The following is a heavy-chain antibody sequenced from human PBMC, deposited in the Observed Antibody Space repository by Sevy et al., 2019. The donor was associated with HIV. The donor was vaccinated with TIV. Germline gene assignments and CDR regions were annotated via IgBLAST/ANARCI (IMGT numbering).Heavy chain of an antibody. V-gene: IGHV1-69*10. D-gene: IGHD1-26*01. CDR1: GGTFSSYA. CDR2: IIPILGIA. J-gene: IGHJ6*03. CDR3: ARDGLGATGKGGYYYYYYMDV. Sequence: ASVKVSCKASGGTFSSYAISWVRQAPGQGLEWMGGIIPILGIANYAQKFQGRVTITADKSTSTAYMELSSLRSEDTAVYYCARDGLGATGKGGYYYYYYMDVWGKGTTVTVSS.